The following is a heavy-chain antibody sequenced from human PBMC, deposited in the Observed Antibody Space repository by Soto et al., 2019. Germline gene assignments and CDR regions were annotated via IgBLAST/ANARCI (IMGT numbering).Heavy chain of an antibody. Sequence: QVQLVESGGGVVQPGRSLRLSCAASGSTFSSYDIHWVRQAPGKGLEWVAHITPDGNRAYYADSVKGRFTVSRDNARNTVYLQVKSLRPEDTAVYHCVRGPSHGAFDIWGQGTLVTVSS. CDR3: VRGPSHGAFDI. V-gene: IGHV3-30-3*01. CDR1: GSTFSSYD. J-gene: IGHJ3*02. CDR2: ITPDGNRA.